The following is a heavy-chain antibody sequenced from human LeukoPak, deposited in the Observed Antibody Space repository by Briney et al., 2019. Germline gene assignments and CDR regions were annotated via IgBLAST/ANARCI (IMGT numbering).Heavy chain of an antibody. V-gene: IGHV3-7*04. Sequence: GGPLRLSCAASGFTFSDYWMDWARQAPGKGLEWVANIKPDGSEIYYVDAVKGRFTISRDNAKNSLYLQMNSLRAEDTAVYYCARKNYDNSGYFHHWGQGTLVTVSS. CDR3: ARKNYDNSGYFHH. CDR2: IKPDGSEI. D-gene: IGHD3-22*01. J-gene: IGHJ1*01. CDR1: GFTFSDYW.